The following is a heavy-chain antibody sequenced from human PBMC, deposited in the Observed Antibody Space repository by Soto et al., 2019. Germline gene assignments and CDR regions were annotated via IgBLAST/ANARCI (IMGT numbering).Heavy chain of an antibody. V-gene: IGHV5-51*04. Sequence: GESLKISGEASGYNFTGYWIAWGRQLRGKGLVLMGIIYPSDSDTRYIPSFQGQVTISADKLIRSAYLQWSSLRASDTPMYYCARGKVSNHTFGYWGQRTTVTASS. CDR2: IYPSDSDT. CDR1: GYNFTGYW. CDR3: ARGKVSNHTFGY. J-gene: IGHJ4*02.